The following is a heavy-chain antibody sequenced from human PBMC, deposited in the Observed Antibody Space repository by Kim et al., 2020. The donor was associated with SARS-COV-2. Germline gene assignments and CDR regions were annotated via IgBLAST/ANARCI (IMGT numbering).Heavy chain of an antibody. CDR2: ISWNSGSI. V-gene: IGHV3-9*01. D-gene: IGHD3-10*01. Sequence: GGSLRLSCAASGFTFDDYAMHWVRQVPGKGLEWLSGISWNSGSIDYADSVKGRFTISRDNAKNSLYLQMNSLRAEDTALYYCAKAYYYGSGSYVYYYGMDVWGQGTTVTVSS. CDR3: AKAYYYGSGSYVYYYGMDV. CDR1: GFTFDDYA. J-gene: IGHJ6*02.